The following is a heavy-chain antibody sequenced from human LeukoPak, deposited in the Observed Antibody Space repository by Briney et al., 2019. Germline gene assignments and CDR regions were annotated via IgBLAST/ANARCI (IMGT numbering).Heavy chain of an antibody. V-gene: IGHV3-48*01. CDR1: GFTFSSYS. D-gene: IGHD3-22*01. J-gene: IGHJ4*02. CDR2: ISSSSSTI. CDR3: AKAPGRPSYHLYYYDSSGYYYVGLDY. Sequence: PGGSLRLSCAASGFTFSSYSMNWVRQAPGKGLEWVSYISSSSSTIYYADSVKGRFTISRDNAKNSLYLQMNSLRAEDTAVYYCAKAPGRPSYHLYYYDSSGYYYVGLDYWGQGTLVTVSS.